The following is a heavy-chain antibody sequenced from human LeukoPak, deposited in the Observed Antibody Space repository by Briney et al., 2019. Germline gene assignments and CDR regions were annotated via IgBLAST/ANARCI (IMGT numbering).Heavy chain of an antibody. Sequence: GGSLRLSCAASGFPFHNYWMTWVRQAPGKGLEWVANIDQDETEKYYVDSVKGRFTISRDNAEKSLFLRMTSLRVEDTAINYCGRGLYGSGRRSLMADWGAGSLVTVSS. CDR3: GRGLYGSGRRSLMAD. CDR1: GFPFHNYW. J-gene: IGHJ4*02. CDR2: IDQDETEK. D-gene: IGHD3-10*01. V-gene: IGHV3-7*01.